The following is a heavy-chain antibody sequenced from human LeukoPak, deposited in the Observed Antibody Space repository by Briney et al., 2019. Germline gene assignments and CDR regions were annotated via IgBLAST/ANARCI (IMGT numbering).Heavy chain of an antibody. CDR1: GYTFTNYA. CDR3: ARRYDYAAFDY. J-gene: IGHJ4*02. CDR2: INAGNGNT. D-gene: IGHD4-17*01. Sequence: ASVKVSCKASGYTFTNYAIHWVRQAPGQRLEWMGWINAGNGNTKYSQKFRGRVTITRDTSASTAYMELSSLRSEDTAVYYCARRYDYAAFDYWGQGTLVTVPS. V-gene: IGHV1-3*01.